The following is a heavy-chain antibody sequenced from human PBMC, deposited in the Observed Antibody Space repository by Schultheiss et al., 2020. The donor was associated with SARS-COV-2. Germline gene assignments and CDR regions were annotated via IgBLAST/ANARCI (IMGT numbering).Heavy chain of an antibody. D-gene: IGHD2-2*03. Sequence: ASVKVSCKASGYTFTGYYMHWVRQAPGQGLEWMGWINPNSGGTNYAQKFQGWVTMTRDTSISTAYMELSSLRSEDTAVYYCARVIGYCSSTSCYYYYGMDVWGQGTTVTVSS. J-gene: IGHJ6*02. V-gene: IGHV1-2*04. CDR3: ARVIGYCSSTSCYYYYGMDV. CDR1: GYTFTGYY. CDR2: INPNSGGT.